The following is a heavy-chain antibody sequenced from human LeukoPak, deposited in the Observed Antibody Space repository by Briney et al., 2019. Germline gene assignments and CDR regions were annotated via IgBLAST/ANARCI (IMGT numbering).Heavy chain of an antibody. V-gene: IGHV3-49*04. CDR2: IRSKAYGGTT. Sequence: PGGSLRLSCAASGFTFDDYGMCWVRQAPGKGLEWVVFIRSKAYGGTTEYAASVKGRFTISRDDSKSIAYLQMNSLKTEDTAVYYCTRAYCGGDCYFQHWGQGTLVTVSS. CDR1: GFTFDDYG. J-gene: IGHJ1*01. D-gene: IGHD2-21*02. CDR3: TRAYCGGDCYFQH.